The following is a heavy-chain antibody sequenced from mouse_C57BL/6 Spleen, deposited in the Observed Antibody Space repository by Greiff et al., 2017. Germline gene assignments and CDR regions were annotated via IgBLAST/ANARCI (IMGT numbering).Heavy chain of an antibody. CDR3: AGDRVLYYAMDY. Sequence: EVHLVESGPGLVKPSQSLSLTCSVTGYSITSGYYWNWIRQFPGNKLEWMGYISYDGSNNYNPSLKNRISITRDTSKNQFFLKFNSVTTEDTATYDCAGDRVLYYAMDYWGQGTSVTVSS. J-gene: IGHJ4*01. CDR1: GYSITSGYY. V-gene: IGHV3-6*01. D-gene: IGHD3-1*01. CDR2: ISYDGSN.